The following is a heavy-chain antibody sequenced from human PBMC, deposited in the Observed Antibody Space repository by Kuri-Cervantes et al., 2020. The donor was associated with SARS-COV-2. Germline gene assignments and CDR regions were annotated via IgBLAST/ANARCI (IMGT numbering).Heavy chain of an antibody. Sequence: SVKVSCKASGYTFTSYGISWVRQAPGQGLEWMGWISAYNGNTNYAQKLQGRVTMTTDTSTGTAYMELRSLRSDDTAVYYCARNVDTDNRYFDLWGRGTLVTVSS. D-gene: IGHD5-18*01. CDR2: ISAYNGNT. V-gene: IGHV1-18*01. J-gene: IGHJ2*01. CDR1: GYTFTSYG. CDR3: ARNVDTDNRYFDL.